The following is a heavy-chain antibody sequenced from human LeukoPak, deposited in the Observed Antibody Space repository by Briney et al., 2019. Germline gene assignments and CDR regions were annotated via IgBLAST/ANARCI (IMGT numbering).Heavy chain of an antibody. CDR1: GFTFSSYG. J-gene: IGHJ5*02. CDR2: ISYDGSNK. V-gene: IGHV3-30*18. Sequence: GRSLRLSCAASGFTFSSYGMHWVRQAPGKGLEWVAVISYDGSNKYYADSVKGRFTISRDNPKNTLYLQMNSLRAEDTAVYYCAKDRWYMRFLRPLLPENWFDPWGQGTLVTVSS. CDR3: AKDRWYMRFLRPLLPENWFDP. D-gene: IGHD3-3*01.